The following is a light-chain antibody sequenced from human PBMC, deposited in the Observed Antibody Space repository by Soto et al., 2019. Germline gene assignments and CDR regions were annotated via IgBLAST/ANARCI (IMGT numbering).Light chain of an antibody. CDR2: GAS. CDR1: QSVSSSY. V-gene: IGKV3-15*01. J-gene: IGKJ5*01. CDR3: QQYNNWPPIT. Sequence: EIALTQSPGTLSLSPGERPTLSCRASQSVSSSYLAWYQQKPGQAPXLXXYGASTRATGIPARFSGSGSGTEFTLTISSLQSEDFAVYYCQQYNNWPPITFGQGTRLEIK.